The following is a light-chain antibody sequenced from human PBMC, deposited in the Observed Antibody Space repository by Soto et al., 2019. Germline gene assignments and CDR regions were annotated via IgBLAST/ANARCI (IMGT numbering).Light chain of an antibody. Sequence: DIVMTQSPDSLAVSLGERATINCKSSQSVLYSSNNKNYLAWYQQKPGQPPKLLIYWASTRESGVPDRFSRSGSGTDFTLTISRLEPEDFAVYYCQQYGNSLSWTFGQGTKVDIK. CDR2: WAS. CDR3: QQYGNSLSWT. V-gene: IGKV4-1*01. J-gene: IGKJ1*01. CDR1: QSVLYSSNNKNY.